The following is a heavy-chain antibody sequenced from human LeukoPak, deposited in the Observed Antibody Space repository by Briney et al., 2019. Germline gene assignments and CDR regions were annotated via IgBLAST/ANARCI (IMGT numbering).Heavy chain of an antibody. CDR2: ISYDGSNK. D-gene: IGHD2-2*02. CDR1: GFTFSSYA. V-gene: IGHV3-30-3*01. CDR3: ARDRASIGGAFDI. J-gene: IGHJ3*02. Sequence: GGSLRLSCAASGFTFSSYAMHRVRQAPGKGLEWVAVISYDGSNKYYADSVKGRFTISRDNSKNTLYLQMNSLRAEDTAVYYCARDRASIGGAFDIWGQGTMVTVSS.